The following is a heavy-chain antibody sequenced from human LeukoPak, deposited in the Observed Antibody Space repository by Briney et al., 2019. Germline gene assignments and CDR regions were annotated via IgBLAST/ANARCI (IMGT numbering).Heavy chain of an antibody. Sequence: SETLSLTCTVSGGSISSSYWSWIRQPPGKGLEWMGYIYYSGSTNYNPSPKSRVTISVDTSKNQFSLKLSSVTAADTAVYYCARDLGYCSSISCYAWFDPWGQGTLVTVSS. CDR1: GGSISSSY. J-gene: IGHJ5*02. D-gene: IGHD2-2*01. V-gene: IGHV4-59*01. CDR3: ARDLGYCSSISCYAWFDP. CDR2: IYYSGST.